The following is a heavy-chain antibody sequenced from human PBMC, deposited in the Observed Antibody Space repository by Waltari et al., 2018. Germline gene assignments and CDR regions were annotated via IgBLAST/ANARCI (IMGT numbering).Heavy chain of an antibody. CDR2: VNSDGSGT. D-gene: IGHD4-17*01. CDR1: GFTLSSFW. Sequence: EVQLVESGGGLVQPGGSLRLSCVASGFTLSSFWRHWVRQAPGKGRVCVSRVNSDGSGTTYADSVKGRFTISRDNAKNTLYLQMNSLRAEDTAVYYCVRGYGRGVTNGDYFEYWGQGTLVTVSS. V-gene: IGHV3-74*01. CDR3: VRGYGRGVTNGDYFEY. J-gene: IGHJ4*02.